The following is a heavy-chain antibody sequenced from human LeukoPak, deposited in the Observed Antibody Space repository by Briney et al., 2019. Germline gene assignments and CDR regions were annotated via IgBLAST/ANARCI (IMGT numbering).Heavy chain of an antibody. CDR3: ARVISHGYSDS. CDR2: IFYTGTT. J-gene: IGHJ4*02. CDR1: GGSISGDY. Sequence: SETLSLTCSVSGGSISGDYWSWIRQPPGKGLEWIGYIFYTGTTKYNPSLKSRVTISVDMSKNQFSLKLTSVTAADTAVYYCARVISHGYSDSWGQGTLVTVSS. V-gene: IGHV4-59*01. D-gene: IGHD5-18*01.